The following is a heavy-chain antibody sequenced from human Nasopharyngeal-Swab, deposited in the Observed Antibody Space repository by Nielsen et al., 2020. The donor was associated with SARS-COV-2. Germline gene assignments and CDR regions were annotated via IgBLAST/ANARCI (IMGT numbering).Heavy chain of an antibody. CDR1: GYTFTSYG. Sequence: ASVKVSCKASGYTFTSYGISWVRQAPGQGLEWMGWISAYNGNTNYAQKLQGRVTMTTDTSTSTAYMKLRSLRSDDTAVYYCARDVESDSSGYYYYYGMDVWGQGTTVTVSS. V-gene: IGHV1-18*01. CDR2: ISAYNGNT. CDR3: ARDVESDSSGYYYYYGMDV. J-gene: IGHJ6*02. D-gene: IGHD3-22*01.